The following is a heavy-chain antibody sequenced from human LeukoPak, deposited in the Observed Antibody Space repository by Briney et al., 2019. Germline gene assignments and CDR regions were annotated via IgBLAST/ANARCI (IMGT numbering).Heavy chain of an antibody. J-gene: IGHJ4*02. Sequence: GGSLRLSCAASGFTFSSYAMSWVRQAPGKGLEWVSAISGSGGFTYYADSVKGRFTISRDNAKSSLYLQMNSVRAEDTAVYYCARSRGAGPGAHFDYWGQGTLVTVSS. CDR3: ARSRGAGPGAHFDY. V-gene: IGHV3-23*01. D-gene: IGHD6-19*01. CDR2: ISGSGGFT. CDR1: GFTFSSYA.